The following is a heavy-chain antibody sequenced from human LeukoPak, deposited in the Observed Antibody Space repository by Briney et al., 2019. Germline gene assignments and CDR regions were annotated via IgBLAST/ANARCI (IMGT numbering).Heavy chain of an antibody. CDR2: INAINGDT. Sequence: ASVKVSCKASGYTFTTYGISWVRQAPGQGLEWMGWINAINGDTHYAQKLQGRITMTTDTSTSTVYMELRSLRSDDTAVYYCTRDFVLLTSYDVFENWGQGTLVTVSS. CDR1: GYTFTTYG. D-gene: IGHD3-3*01. V-gene: IGHV1-18*01. CDR3: TRDFVLLTSYDVFEN. J-gene: IGHJ4*02.